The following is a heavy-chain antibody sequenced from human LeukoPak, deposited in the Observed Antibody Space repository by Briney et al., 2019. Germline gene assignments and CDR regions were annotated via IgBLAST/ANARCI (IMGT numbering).Heavy chain of an antibody. V-gene: IGHV3-30*18. CDR3: AKSSYYDSSGYYREYYFDH. Sequence: PGGSLRLSCAASGFTFSSYGMRWVRQAPGKGLEWVAVISYDGSNKYYADSVKGRFTISRDNSKNTLYLQMNSLRAEDTAVYYCAKSSYYDSSGYYREYYFDHWGQGTLVTVSS. CDR2: ISYDGSNK. J-gene: IGHJ4*02. D-gene: IGHD3-22*01. CDR1: GFTFSSYG.